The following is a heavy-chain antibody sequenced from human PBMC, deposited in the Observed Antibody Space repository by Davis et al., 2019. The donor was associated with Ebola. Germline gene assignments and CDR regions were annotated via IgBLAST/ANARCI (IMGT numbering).Heavy chain of an antibody. CDR2: INHSGST. CDR3: AREKGRFLEWSVYYYGMDV. Sequence: SETLSLTCTVSGGSISRYYWSWIRQPPGKGLEWIGEINHSGSTNYNPYLKSRVTISVDTSKNQFSLKLSSVTAADTAVYYCAREKGRFLEWSVYYYGMDVWGQGTTVTVSS. J-gene: IGHJ6*02. V-gene: IGHV4-34*01. D-gene: IGHD3-3*01. CDR1: GGSISRYY.